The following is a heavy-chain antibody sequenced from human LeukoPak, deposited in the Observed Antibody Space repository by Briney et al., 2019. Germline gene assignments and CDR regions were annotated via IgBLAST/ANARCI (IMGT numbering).Heavy chain of an antibody. D-gene: IGHD1-26*01. CDR1: GGSFSGYY. Sequence: SETLSLTCAVYGGSFSGYYWSWIRQPPGKGLEWIGEINHSGSTNYNPSLKSRVTISVDTSKNQFSLKLSSVTAADTAVYYCARLLNWFDPWGQGTLVTVSS. CDR2: INHSGST. CDR3: ARLLNWFDP. V-gene: IGHV4-34*01. J-gene: IGHJ5*02.